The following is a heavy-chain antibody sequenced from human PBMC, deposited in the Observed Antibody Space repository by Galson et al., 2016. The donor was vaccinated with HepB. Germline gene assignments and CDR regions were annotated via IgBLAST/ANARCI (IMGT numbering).Heavy chain of an antibody. CDR1: GGSFSGFY. J-gene: IGHJ6*02. CDR2: INHSGST. V-gene: IGHV4-34*01. D-gene: IGHD3-3*01. CDR3: ASGLLEEVTFWPPRYYYYAMDV. Sequence: SETLSLTCAVYGGSFSGFYWSWIRQSPGKGLEWIGEINHSGSTNYSPSLKSRVTISVDMSKNQFSLKLSSVTAADTAVYYCASGLLEEVTFWPPRYYYYAMDVWGQGTTVTVSS.